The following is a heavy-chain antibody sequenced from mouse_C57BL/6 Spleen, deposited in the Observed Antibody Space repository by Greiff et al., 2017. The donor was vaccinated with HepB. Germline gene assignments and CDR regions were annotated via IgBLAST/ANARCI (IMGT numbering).Heavy chain of an antibody. V-gene: IGHV5-4*03. D-gene: IGHD1-1*01. J-gene: IGHJ2*01. CDR2: ISDGGSYT. CDR3: ARGAYGSSYDWFDY. CDR1: GFTFSSYA. Sequence: EVMLVDSGGGLVKPGGSLKLSCAASGFTFSSYAMSWVRQTPEKRLEWVATISDGGSYTYYPDNVKGRFTISRDNAKNNLYLQMSHLKSEDTAMYYCARGAYGSSYDWFDYWGQGTTLTVSS.